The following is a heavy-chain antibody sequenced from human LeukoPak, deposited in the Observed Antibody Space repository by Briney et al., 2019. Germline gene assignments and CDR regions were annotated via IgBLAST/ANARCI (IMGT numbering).Heavy chain of an antibody. CDR2: ISSSSSYI. CDR3: ARDDSGYAFDY. J-gene: IGHJ4*02. Sequence: GGSLRLSCAASGFTFSSYSMNWVRQAPGKGLEWVSSISSSSSYIYYADSVKGRFTISKDNAKNSLYLQMNSLRAEDTAVYYCARDDSGYAFDYWGQGTLVAVSS. D-gene: IGHD5-12*01. V-gene: IGHV3-21*01. CDR1: GFTFSSYS.